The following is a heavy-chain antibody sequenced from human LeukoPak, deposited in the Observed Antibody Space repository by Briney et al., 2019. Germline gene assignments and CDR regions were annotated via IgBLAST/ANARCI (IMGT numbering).Heavy chain of an antibody. CDR1: GGSISSSNW. Sequence: SETLSLTCAVSGGSISSSNWWSWVRQPPGKGLEWIGEIYHSGSTNYNPSHKSRVTISVDKSKNQFSLKLNSVTAADTAVYYCVGSRHSYGPFDYWGQGTLVTVSS. J-gene: IGHJ4*02. V-gene: IGHV4-4*02. CDR2: IYHSGST. CDR3: VGSRHSYGPFDY. D-gene: IGHD5-18*01.